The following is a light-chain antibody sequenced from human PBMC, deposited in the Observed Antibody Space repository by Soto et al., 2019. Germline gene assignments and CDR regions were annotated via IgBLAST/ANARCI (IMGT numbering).Light chain of an antibody. CDR3: SSYTSSSIFYV. CDR1: SSDVGKYDY. CDR2: EVS. V-gene: IGLV2-8*01. Sequence: QSVLTQPPSASGSPGQSVTISCTGTSSDVGKYDYVSWFQHHPGKAPKLIIYEVSKRPSGVPDRFSGSKSGSTASLTISGLQADDEAVYFCSSYTSSSIFYVFGSGTKVTVL. J-gene: IGLJ1*01.